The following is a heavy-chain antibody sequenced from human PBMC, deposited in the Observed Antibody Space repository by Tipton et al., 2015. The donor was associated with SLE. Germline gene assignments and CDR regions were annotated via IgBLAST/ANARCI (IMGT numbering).Heavy chain of an antibody. J-gene: IGHJ2*01. CDR2: IGTAGDT. D-gene: IGHD6-19*01. V-gene: IGHV3-13*01. CDR1: GFTFSSYD. Sequence: SLRLSCSASGFTFSSYDMHWVRQATGKGLEWVSAIGTAGDTYYPGSVKGRFTISRDNTKNSLYLQMNSLRAEDTAVYYCARAPGIAVAPFDLWGRGTLVTVSS. CDR3: ARAPGIAVAPFDL.